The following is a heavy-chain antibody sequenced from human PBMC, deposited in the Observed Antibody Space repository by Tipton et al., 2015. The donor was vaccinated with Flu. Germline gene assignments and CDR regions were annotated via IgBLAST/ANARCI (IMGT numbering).Heavy chain of an antibody. CDR2: IYYSGSI. V-gene: IGHV4-59*11. CDR1: GGSISSHY. Sequence: TLSLTCTVSGGSISSHYWSWIRQPPGKGLEWIGYIYYSGSISYNPSLKSRVTISVDTSKSQFSLKLSSVTAADTATYYCASRFLGHGGFDSWGQGTLVTVST. CDR3: ASRFLGHGGFDS. D-gene: IGHD3-3*01. J-gene: IGHJ4*02.